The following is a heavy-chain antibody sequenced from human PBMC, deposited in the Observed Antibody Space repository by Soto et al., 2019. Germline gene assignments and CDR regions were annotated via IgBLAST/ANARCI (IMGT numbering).Heavy chain of an antibody. CDR3: AKGSAAGSPYYFDY. CDR2: IWYDGSNK. CDR1: GFTFNSYG. D-gene: IGHD6-13*01. J-gene: IGHJ4*02. Sequence: PGGSLRLSCAASGFTFNSYGMHWVRQAPGKGLEWVAVIWYDGSNKYYADSVKGRFTISRDNSDNTLYLQMNSLRAEDTAVYYCAKGSAAGSPYYFDYWGQGTLVTVSS. V-gene: IGHV3-33*06.